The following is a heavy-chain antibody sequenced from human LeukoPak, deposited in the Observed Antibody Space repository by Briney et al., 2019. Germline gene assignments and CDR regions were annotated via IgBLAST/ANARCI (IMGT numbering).Heavy chain of an antibody. V-gene: IGHV3-23*01. CDR3: AKSYYYDSSGYLFLFDY. J-gene: IGHJ4*02. CDR2: ISGSGGST. CDR1: GFTFSSYA. D-gene: IGHD3-22*01. Sequence: GSLRLSCAASGFTFSSYAMNWVRQAPGKGLEWVSAISGSGGSTYYADSVTGRFTISRDNSKNTLYLQMNSLRAEDTAVYYCAKSYYYDSSGYLFLFDYWGQGTLVTVSS.